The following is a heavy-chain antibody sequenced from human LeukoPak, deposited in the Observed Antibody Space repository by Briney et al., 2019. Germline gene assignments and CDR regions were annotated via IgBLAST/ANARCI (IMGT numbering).Heavy chain of an antibody. CDR2: ISGRTGGT. CDR3: AKCGNSGCHLIDY. D-gene: IGHD5-12*01. Sequence: GGSLRLSCAASGFTFSNYAMSWVRQAPGKGLEWVSAISGRTGGTYYADSVKGRFTISRDNSKSTLYLQMDSLRAEDTAVYYCAKCGNSGCHLIDYWGQGTLVTASS. V-gene: IGHV3-23*01. CDR1: GFTFSNYA. J-gene: IGHJ4*02.